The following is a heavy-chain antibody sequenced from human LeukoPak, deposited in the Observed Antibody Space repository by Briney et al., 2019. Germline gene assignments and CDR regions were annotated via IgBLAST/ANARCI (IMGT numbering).Heavy chain of an antibody. CDR3: ARDYYGSGSRTNSLFDY. Sequence: GGSLRLSCAASGFTFSSYSMNWVRQAPGKGLEWVSSISSSSSYIYYADSVKGRFTISRDNAKNSLYLQMNSLRAEDTAVYYCARDYYGSGSRTNSLFDYWGQGTLVTVSS. V-gene: IGHV3-21*01. CDR1: GFTFSSYS. D-gene: IGHD3-10*01. J-gene: IGHJ4*02. CDR2: ISSSSSYI.